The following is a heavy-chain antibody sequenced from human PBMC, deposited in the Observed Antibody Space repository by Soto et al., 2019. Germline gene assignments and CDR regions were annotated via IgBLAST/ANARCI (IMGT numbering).Heavy chain of an antibody. Sequence: GGSLRLSCAASGFTFSSYAMSWVRQAPGKGLEWVSAISSSGGSTYYADSVKGRFTISRDNSKNTLYLQMNSLRAEDTAVYYCAKDPGHSGSSWENYYYYYYMDVWGKGTTVTVSS. J-gene: IGHJ6*03. D-gene: IGHD3-10*01. CDR3: AKDPGHSGSSWENYYYYYYMDV. V-gene: IGHV3-23*01. CDR2: ISSSGGST. CDR1: GFTFSSYA.